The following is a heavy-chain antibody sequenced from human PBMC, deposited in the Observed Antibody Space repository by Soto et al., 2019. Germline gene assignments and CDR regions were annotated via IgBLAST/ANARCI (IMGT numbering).Heavy chain of an antibody. V-gene: IGHV1-2*02. CDR3: ARDTESNRYND. Sequence: GASVKVSCKASGYTFTGYYMHWVRQAPGQGLEWMGWINLNSGGTNYAQRLQGRVTLTTDTSASTAYMELRSLTSDDTAMYYCARDTESNRYNDWGQGTLVTVSS. J-gene: IGHJ1*01. D-gene: IGHD1-20*01. CDR2: INLNSGGT. CDR1: GYTFTGYY.